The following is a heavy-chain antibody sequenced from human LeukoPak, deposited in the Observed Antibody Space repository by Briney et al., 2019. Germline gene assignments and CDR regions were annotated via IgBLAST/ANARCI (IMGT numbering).Heavy chain of an antibody. V-gene: IGHV3-23*01. J-gene: IGHJ4*02. Sequence: GGSLRLSCAASGFTFSTYAITWVRQGPGRGLEWVSAIRPDGDRTYYANSVRGRFTISRDNSKDTVYLQINGLRVEDTAVYYCAREQSGTRGWYTVDYWGQGTLVAVSS. CDR2: IRPDGDRT. CDR3: AREQSGTRGWYTVDY. D-gene: IGHD6-19*01. CDR1: GFTFSTYA.